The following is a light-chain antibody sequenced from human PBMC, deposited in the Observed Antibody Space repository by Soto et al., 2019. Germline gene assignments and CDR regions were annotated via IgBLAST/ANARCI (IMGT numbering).Light chain of an antibody. J-gene: IGKJ4*01. Sequence: DIQMTQSPSSVSASVGDRVTITCRASQGISTWLAWYQQKPGEAPDLLIYTASTSQTGVPSRFSGSGSGTEFTLTISSLQPEDLATYYCQQSDSLPLTFGGGTKVDIK. CDR2: TAS. CDR3: QQSDSLPLT. CDR1: QGISTW. V-gene: IGKV1-12*01.